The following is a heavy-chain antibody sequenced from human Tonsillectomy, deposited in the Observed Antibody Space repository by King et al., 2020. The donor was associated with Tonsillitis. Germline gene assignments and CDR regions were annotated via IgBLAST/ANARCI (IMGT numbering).Heavy chain of an antibody. J-gene: IGHJ3*02. Sequence: VQLVESGGGLVQPGGSLRLSCAASGFTFSSYAMSWVRQAPGKGLEWVSAISGSGGSTYYADSVKGRFTISRDNSKNTLYLQMNSLRAEDTAVYYCAKSLGTITYYYDSSGYYSPPTDAFDIWGQGTMVTVSS. CDR2: ISGSGGST. CDR3: AKSLGTITYYYDSSGYYSPPTDAFDI. D-gene: IGHD3-22*01. CDR1: GFTFSSYA. V-gene: IGHV3-23*04.